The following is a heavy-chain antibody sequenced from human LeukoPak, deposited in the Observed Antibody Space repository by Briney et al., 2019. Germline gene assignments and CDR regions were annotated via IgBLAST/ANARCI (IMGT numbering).Heavy chain of an antibody. CDR2: MNPNSGNT. CDR3: ARGSRYCSGGSCYNNWFDP. V-gene: IGHV1-8*01. D-gene: IGHD2-15*01. Sequence: ASVKVSCKASGYTFTSYDINWVRQATGQGLEWMGWMNPNSGNTGYAQKFQGRVTMTRNTSISTAYMELSSLRSEDTAVYYCARGSRYCSGGSCYNNWFDPWGQGTLVTISS. J-gene: IGHJ5*02. CDR1: GYTFTSYD.